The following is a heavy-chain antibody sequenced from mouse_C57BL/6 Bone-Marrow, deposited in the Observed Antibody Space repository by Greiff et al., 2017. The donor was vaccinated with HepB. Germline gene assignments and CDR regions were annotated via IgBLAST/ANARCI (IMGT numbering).Heavy chain of an antibody. CDR2: ISGGGGNT. Sequence: VQLKESGGGLVKPGGSLKLSCAASGFTFSSYTMSWVRQTPEKRLEWVATISGGGGNTYYPDSVKGRFTISRDNAKNTLYLQMSSLRSEDTALYYCARVPSYYSYWYFDVWGTGTTVTVSS. D-gene: IGHD2-12*01. J-gene: IGHJ1*03. CDR3: ARVPSYYSYWYFDV. CDR1: GFTFSSYT. V-gene: IGHV5-9*01.